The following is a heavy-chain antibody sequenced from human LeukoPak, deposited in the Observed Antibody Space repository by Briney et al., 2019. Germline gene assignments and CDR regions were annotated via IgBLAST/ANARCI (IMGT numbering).Heavy chain of an antibody. V-gene: IGHV3-21*01. D-gene: IGHD2-15*01. J-gene: IGHJ3*02. CDR2: ISSSSSYI. CDR3: ARYRPCSGGSCRYYDAFDI. Sequence: GGSLRLSCAASGFTFSSYSMNWVRQAPGKGLEWVSSISSSSSYIYYADSVKGRFTISRDNAKNSLYLQMNSLRAEDTAVYYCARYRPCSGGSCRYYDAFDIWGQGTMVTVSS. CDR1: GFTFSSYS.